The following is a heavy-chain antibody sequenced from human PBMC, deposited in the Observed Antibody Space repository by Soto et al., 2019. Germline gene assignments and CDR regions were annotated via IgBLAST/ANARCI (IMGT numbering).Heavy chain of an antibody. CDR2: IYYSGST. J-gene: IGHJ6*03. V-gene: IGHV4-61*01. CDR3: ARRILSIAVAGTYYYYYYMDV. CDR1: GVSISSGSYY. Sequence: PSETLSLTCTVSGVSISSGSYYGSWIRQPPGKGLEWIGYIYYSGSTNYNPSLKSRVTISVDTSKNQFSLKLSSVTAADTAVYYCARRILSIAVAGTYYYYYYMDVWGKGTTVTVSS. D-gene: IGHD6-19*01.